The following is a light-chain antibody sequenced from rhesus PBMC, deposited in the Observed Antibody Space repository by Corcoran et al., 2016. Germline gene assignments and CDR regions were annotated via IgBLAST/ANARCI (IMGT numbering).Light chain of an antibody. CDR1: QNIYSN. V-gene: IGKV1S12*01. Sequence: DIQMTQSPSALSASVGHRVTISCRASQNIYSNLAWYQQKPGKAPKLLSYAASSLQTGIPSRFSGSGSGTDFTLTISSLQPEDSAAYYCQHYYDNPFTFGPGTKLDIK. CDR2: AAS. J-gene: IGKJ3*01. CDR3: QHYYDNPFT.